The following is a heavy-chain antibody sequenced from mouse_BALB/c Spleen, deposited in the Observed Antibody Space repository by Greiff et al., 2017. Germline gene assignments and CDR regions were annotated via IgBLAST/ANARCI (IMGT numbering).Heavy chain of an antibody. V-gene: IGHV5-12-2*01. J-gene: IGHJ4*01. CDR2: ISNGGGST. Sequence: EVKLVESGGGLVQPGGSLKLSCAASGFTFSSYTMSWVRQTPEKRLEWVAYISNGGGSTYYPDTVKGRFTISRDNAKNTLYLQMSSLKSEDTAMYYCARLADYWGQGTSVTVAS. CDR1: GFTFSSYT. CDR3: ARLADY.